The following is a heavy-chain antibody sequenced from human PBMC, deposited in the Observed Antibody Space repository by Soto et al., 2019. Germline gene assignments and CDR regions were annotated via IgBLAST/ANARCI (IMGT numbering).Heavy chain of an antibody. Sequence: SETLSLTCTVSGGSISSSSYYWGWIRQPPGKGLEWIGSIYYSGSTYYNPSLKSRVTISVDTSKNQFSLKLSSVTAADTAVYYCARIYANPKYFDYWGQGTLVTVSS. V-gene: IGHV4-39*01. D-gene: IGHD2-2*01. CDR1: GGSISSSSYY. CDR3: ARIYANPKYFDY. J-gene: IGHJ4*02. CDR2: IYYSGST.